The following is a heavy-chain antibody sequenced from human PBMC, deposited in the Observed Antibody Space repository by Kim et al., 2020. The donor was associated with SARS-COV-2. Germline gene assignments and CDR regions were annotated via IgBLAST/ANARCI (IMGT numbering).Heavy chain of an antibody. Sequence: GGSLRLSCAASGFTFSSYWMHWFRQAPGKGLVWVSRIKGDGSSTAYADSVKGRLTISRDNAKNTLYLQMNSLRAEDTAVYYCAREAITGARYFDLWGRGT. V-gene: IGHV3-74*01. CDR2: IKGDGSST. CDR1: GFTFSSYW. D-gene: IGHD1-26*01. CDR3: AREAITGARYFDL. J-gene: IGHJ2*01.